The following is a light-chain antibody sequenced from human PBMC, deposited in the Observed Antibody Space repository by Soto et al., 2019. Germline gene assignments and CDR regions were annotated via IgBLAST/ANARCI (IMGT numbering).Light chain of an antibody. V-gene: IGKV3-15*01. CDR1: QSVSSN. CDR3: QQYNNWPPWT. CDR2: GAS. Sequence: EIVMTQSPATLSVSPGERVTLSCSSSQSVSSNVAWYQQKPGQAPRLLFYGASTRATGIPARFSGSGSGTEFTLTISSLQSEDFAVYYCQQYNNWPPWTFGQGTKVDI. J-gene: IGKJ1*01.